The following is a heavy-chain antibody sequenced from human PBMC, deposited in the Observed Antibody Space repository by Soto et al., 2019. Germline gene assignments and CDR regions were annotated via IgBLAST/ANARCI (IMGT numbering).Heavy chain of an antibody. CDR2: IKQDGSEK. J-gene: IGHJ4*02. V-gene: IGHV3-7*03. D-gene: IGHD3-3*01. CDR3: ASQEWLLFQLDY. Sequence: EVQLLGSGGGLVQPGGSLRLSCVGSGFTFSTYWMNWVRQAPGKGLEWVANIKQDGSEKYYVDSVKGRFTISRDNAKNSLYLQMNSLRAEDTAVYYCASQEWLLFQLDYWGQGTLVTVSS. CDR1: GFTFSTYW.